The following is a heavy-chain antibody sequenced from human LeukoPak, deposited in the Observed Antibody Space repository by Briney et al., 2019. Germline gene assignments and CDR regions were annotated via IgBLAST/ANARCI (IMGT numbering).Heavy chain of an antibody. D-gene: IGHD4-23*01. V-gene: IGHV1-58*02. J-gene: IGHJ4*02. CDR1: GFTFTSSA. CDR2: IVVGSGNT. CDR3: AAAYGGIPVLTPDY. Sequence: SVKVSCKASGFTFTSSAMQWVRQARGQRLEWIGWIVVGSGNTNYAQKFQERVTITRDMSTSTAYMELSSLRSEDTAVYYCAAAYGGIPVLTPDYWGQGTLVTVSS.